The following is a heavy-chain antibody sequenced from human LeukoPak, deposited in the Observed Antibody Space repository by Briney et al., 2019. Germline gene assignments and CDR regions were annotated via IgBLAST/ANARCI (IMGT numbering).Heavy chain of an antibody. V-gene: IGHV4-34*01. J-gene: IGHJ4*02. CDR1: GGSFSGYY. D-gene: IGHD3-22*01. CDR2: INHSGST. Sequence: PSETLSLTCAVYGGSFSGYYWSWIRQLPGKGLEWIGEINHSGSTNYNPSLKSRVIISVDTSKNQFSLKLSSVTAADTAVYYCARGDYYDSSGYSIIFDYWGQGTLVTVSS. CDR3: ARGDYYDSSGYSIIFDY.